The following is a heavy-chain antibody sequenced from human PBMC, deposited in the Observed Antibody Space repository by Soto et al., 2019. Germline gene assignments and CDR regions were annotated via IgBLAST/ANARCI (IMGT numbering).Heavy chain of an antibody. D-gene: IGHD6-19*01. V-gene: IGHV3-48*01. Sequence: GGLRLSCAASGFTFSTYSMNWVRQAPGKGLEWVSSISSSSTIYYADSVKGRFTISRDNVQNSLYLQMHSLRAEVTAVYYCARERGSGWTFDYWGQGTLVTVSS. CDR2: ISSSSTI. J-gene: IGHJ4*02. CDR3: ARERGSGWTFDY. CDR1: GFTFSTYS.